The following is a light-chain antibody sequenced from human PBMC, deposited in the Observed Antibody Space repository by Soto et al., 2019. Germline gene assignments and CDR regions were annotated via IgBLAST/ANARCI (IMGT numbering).Light chain of an antibody. J-gene: IGKJ1*01. V-gene: IGKV3-20*01. Sequence: DIVLTQSPGTLSLSPGESAALSCRASQSVTSNYLAWYRQKPGQAPRLLIYAISSRAAGVSNRFSGAGSGTYFTLTITILAPGDSADYYCQQYSNSPWTFGQGTRVEV. CDR1: QSVTSNY. CDR3: QQYSNSPWT. CDR2: AIS.